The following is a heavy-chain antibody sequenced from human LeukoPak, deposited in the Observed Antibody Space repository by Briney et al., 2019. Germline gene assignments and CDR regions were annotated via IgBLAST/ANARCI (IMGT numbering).Heavy chain of an antibody. CDR3: AKTGRPNNSGWYRWFDP. D-gene: IGHD6-19*01. J-gene: IGHJ5*02. CDR2: ICNSGGT. CDR1: GDSISTYY. V-gene: IGHV4-4*09. Sequence: SDTLSLACTVSGDSISTYYWSWIRQPPGKGLEWIGCICNSGGTNYNPSLKSRVTISVDTSKNQFSLNLSSVTAADTAVYYCAKTGRPNNSGWYRWFDPWGQGTLVTVSS.